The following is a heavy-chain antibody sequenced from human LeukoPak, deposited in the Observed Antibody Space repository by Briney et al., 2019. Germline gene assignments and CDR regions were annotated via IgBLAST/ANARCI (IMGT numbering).Heavy chain of an antibody. J-gene: IGHJ4*02. Sequence: ASVKVFCKASGYTFTSYDINWVRQATGQGLEWMGWMNPNSGNTGYAQKFQGRVTMTRNTSISTAYMELSSLRSEDTAVYYCARGDSYCTNGVCPFDYWGQGTLVTVSS. CDR3: ARGDSYCTNGVCPFDY. CDR2: MNPNSGNT. D-gene: IGHD2-8*01. CDR1: GYTFTSYD. V-gene: IGHV1-8*01.